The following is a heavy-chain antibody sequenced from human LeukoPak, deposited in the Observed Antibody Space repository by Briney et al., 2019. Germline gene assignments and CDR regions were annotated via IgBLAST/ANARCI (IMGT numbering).Heavy chain of an antibody. V-gene: IGHV3-11*04. CDR2: ISGSGDNI. Sequence: GGSLRLSCAASGFTFSDYYMSWIRQAPGKGLEWVSYISGSGDNIDYADSVKGRFTISRDNAKDLLFLQINSLRAEDTAVYYCASSYYDILTGYSYYYMDVWGKGTTVTVSS. D-gene: IGHD3-9*01. J-gene: IGHJ6*03. CDR1: GFTFSDYY. CDR3: ASSYYDILTGYSYYYMDV.